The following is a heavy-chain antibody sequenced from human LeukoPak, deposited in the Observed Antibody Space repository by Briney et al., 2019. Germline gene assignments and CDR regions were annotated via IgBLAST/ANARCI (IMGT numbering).Heavy chain of an antibody. CDR1: GFSISSDYY. Sequence: SETLSLTCTVSGFSISSDYYWGWIRQPPGKGLEWLGSVSHSGITYYNSSLNSRVTISVDTSKNHFSLTVNSVTAADTAVYYCARLVIPWGQGILVTVSP. CDR2: VSHSGIT. CDR3: ARLVIP. J-gene: IGHJ5*02. V-gene: IGHV4-38-2*02. D-gene: IGHD3-10*01.